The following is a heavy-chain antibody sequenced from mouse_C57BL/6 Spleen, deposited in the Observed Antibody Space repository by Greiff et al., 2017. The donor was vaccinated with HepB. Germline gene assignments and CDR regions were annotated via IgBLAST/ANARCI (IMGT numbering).Heavy chain of an antibody. CDR1: GYSITSGYY. J-gene: IGHJ2*01. CDR3: ARERIYYDYDGLDY. V-gene: IGHV3-6*01. Sequence: VQLKESGPGLVKPSQSLSLTCSVTGYSITSGYYWNWIRQFPGNKLEWMGYISYDGSNNYNPSLKNRISITRDTSKNQFFLKLNSVTTEDTATYYCARERIYYDYDGLDYGGKGTTLTVSS. CDR2: ISYDGSN. D-gene: IGHD2-4*01.